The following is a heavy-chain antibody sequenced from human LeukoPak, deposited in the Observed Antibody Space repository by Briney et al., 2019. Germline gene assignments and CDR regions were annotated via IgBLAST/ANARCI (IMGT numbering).Heavy chain of an antibody. Sequence: SETLSLTCTVSGGSISSYYWTWIRQPPGKGLEWIGSIYYSGSTYYNPSLKSRVTISVDTSKNQFSLKLSSVTAADTAVYYCARHSSSGFDIDYWGQGTLVTVSS. D-gene: IGHD6-19*01. V-gene: IGHV4-59*05. CDR3: ARHSSSGFDIDY. J-gene: IGHJ4*02. CDR1: GGSISSYY. CDR2: IYYSGST.